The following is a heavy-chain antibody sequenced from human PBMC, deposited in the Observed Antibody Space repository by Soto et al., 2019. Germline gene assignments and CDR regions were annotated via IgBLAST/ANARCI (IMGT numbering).Heavy chain of an antibody. CDR2: IYISGNT. J-gene: IGHJ6*02. V-gene: IGHV4-59*02. CDR1: GDSVSSYY. Sequence: QVQLQESGPGLLKPSETLSLSCTVSGDSVSSYYWSWIRQLPGRGLEWIGYIYISGNTNYNPSLKSRVTISRDTSKNQFPLNLKSVTAADTAVYYCARGVLRYYHYGMDVWGQGTTVTVSS. CDR3: ARGVLRYYHYGMDV.